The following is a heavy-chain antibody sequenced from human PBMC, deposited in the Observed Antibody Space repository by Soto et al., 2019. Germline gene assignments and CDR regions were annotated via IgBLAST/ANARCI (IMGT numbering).Heavy chain of an antibody. J-gene: IGHJ6*02. CDR2: IIPIFGTA. CDR1: GGTFSSYA. V-gene: IGHV1-69*13. CDR3: ARSGGKTASTRLAPDV. Sequence: ASVKVSCKASGGTFSSYAISWVRQAPGQGLEWMGGIIPIFGTANYAQKFQGRVTITADESTSTAYMEPSSLRSEDTAVYYCARSGGKTASTRLAPDVWGQGTTVTVSS. D-gene: IGHD3-16*01.